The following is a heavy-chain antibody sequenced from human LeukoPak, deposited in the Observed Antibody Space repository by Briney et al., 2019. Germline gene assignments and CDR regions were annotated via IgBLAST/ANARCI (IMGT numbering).Heavy chain of an antibody. Sequence: PGGSLRLSCIASGFTFSSAWMSWVRQAPGKGLEWVGLIKSKADGETTHYAAPVKDRFTLSRDDSIRTLYLQMNNLKTEDTAVYYCAADIPSAIYPIDFWGQGALVTVST. D-gene: IGHD2-21*01. CDR2: IKSKADGETT. J-gene: IGHJ4*02. CDR3: AADIPSAIYPIDF. V-gene: IGHV3-15*01. CDR1: GFTFSSAW.